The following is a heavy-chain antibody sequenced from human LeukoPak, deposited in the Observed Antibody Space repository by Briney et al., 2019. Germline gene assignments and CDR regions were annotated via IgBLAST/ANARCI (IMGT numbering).Heavy chain of an antibody. D-gene: IGHD2-15*01. CDR2: IYFGRTT. CDR1: GASITSDNYY. J-gene: IGHJ4*02. V-gene: IGHV4-39*07. Sequence: SETLSLTCTVSGASITSDNYYWGWIRQPPGKGLEFIGSIYFGRTTYYTPSFKSRVTISIDASTNQFSLMLTSMTAADTAVYYCARHSWVNGYFDYWGQGTLVTVSS. CDR3: ARHSWVNGYFDY.